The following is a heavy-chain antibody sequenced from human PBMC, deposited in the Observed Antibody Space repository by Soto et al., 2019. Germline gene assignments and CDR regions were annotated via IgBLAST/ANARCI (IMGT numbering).Heavy chain of an antibody. CDR1: GYTFTSYY. J-gene: IGHJ6*02. V-gene: IGHV1-46*01. CDR2: INPSGGST. Sequence: GASVKVSCKASGYTFTSYYMHWVRQAPGQGLEWMGIINPSGGSTGYAQKFQGRVTMTRDTSTSTVYMELSSLRSEDTAVYYCASAPVSSSWYGGYYYGMDVWDQGTTVTVSS. D-gene: IGHD6-13*01. CDR3: ASAPVSSSWYGGYYYGMDV.